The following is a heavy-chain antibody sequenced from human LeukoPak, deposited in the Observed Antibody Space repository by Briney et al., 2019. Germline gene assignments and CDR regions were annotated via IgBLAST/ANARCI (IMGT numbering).Heavy chain of an antibody. Sequence: GASVKVSCKASAHTFTNYYIHWVRQAPGQGLEWMGIINPSGDSTSYARKFQGRVTMTRDTSTSTVYMELSSLRSEDTAVYYCARDFDGEGYFDYWGQGTLVTVSS. J-gene: IGHJ4*02. CDR3: ARDFDGEGYFDY. D-gene: IGHD3-10*01. CDR2: INPSGDST. V-gene: IGHV1-46*01. CDR1: AHTFTNYY.